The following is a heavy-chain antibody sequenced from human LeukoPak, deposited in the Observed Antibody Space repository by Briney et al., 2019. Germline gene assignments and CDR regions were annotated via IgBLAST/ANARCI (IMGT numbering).Heavy chain of an antibody. V-gene: IGHV1-18*01. CDR2: ISAYNGNT. CDR3: ARDLGEYSKPYYYYYMDV. Sequence: ASVKVSCKASGYTFTSYGISWVRQAPGQGLEWMGWISAYNGNTNYAQKLQGRVTMTTDTSTSTAYMELRSLRSDDTAVYYCARDLGEYSKPYYYYYMDVWGKGTTVTVSS. J-gene: IGHJ6*03. D-gene: IGHD6-6*01. CDR1: GYTFTSYG.